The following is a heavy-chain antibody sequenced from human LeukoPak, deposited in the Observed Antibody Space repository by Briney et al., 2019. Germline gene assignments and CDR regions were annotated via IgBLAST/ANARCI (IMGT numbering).Heavy chain of an antibody. D-gene: IGHD3-22*01. J-gene: IGHJ6*02. CDR2: IKSKTDGGTT. Sequence: GGSLRLSCAASGFTFSNAWMSWVRQAPGKGLEWVGRIKSKTDGGTTDYAAPVKGRFTISRDDSKNTLYLQMNSLKTEDTAVYYCTTDPAPGIVVVRDDYYYGMDVWGQGTTVTVSS. CDR1: GFTFSNAW. CDR3: TTDPAPGIVVVRDDYYYGMDV. V-gene: IGHV3-15*01.